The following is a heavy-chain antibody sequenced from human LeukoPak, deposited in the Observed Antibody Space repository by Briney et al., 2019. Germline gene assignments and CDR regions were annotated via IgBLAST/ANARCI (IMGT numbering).Heavy chain of an antibody. V-gene: IGHV4-4*02. CDR2: IYHSGST. CDR1: GGSISSSNW. Sequence: SETLSLTCAVSGGSISSSNWWSWVRQPPGKGLEWIGEIYHSGSTNYNPSLKSRVTISVDKSKNQFSLKLSSVTAADTVVYYCAVTYSSGWYVAFDIWGQGTMVTVSS. D-gene: IGHD6-19*01. CDR3: AVTYSSGWYVAFDI. J-gene: IGHJ3*02.